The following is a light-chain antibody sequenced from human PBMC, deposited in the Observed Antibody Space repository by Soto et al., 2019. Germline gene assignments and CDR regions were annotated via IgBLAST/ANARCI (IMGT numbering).Light chain of an antibody. J-gene: IGLJ2*01. CDR1: SSNIGAGYD. Sequence: QSVLTQPPSVSGAPGQRVTISCTGSSSNIGAGYDVHWYQQSPGTTPKFLIYGNTNRPSGVPDRFSASKSGTSASLDITGLQAEDEAEYFCQSYDSSRTVVFGGGTKLTVL. V-gene: IGLV1-40*01. CDR2: GNT. CDR3: QSYDSSRTVV.